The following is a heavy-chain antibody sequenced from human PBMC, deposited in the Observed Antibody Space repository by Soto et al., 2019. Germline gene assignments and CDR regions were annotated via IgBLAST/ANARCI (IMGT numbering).Heavy chain of an antibody. CDR3: ARDLRNLYNFDS. CDR2: ISSLGSTI. Sequence: EVHLVESGGGLVQPGGSLRLSCAASGFIFSNYEMNWVRQAPGKGLEWVSYISSLGSTIYYADSVKGRFTISRDNAKDSLSLQMNSLRAEDTAVYYCARDLRNLYNFDSWGQGTLVTVSS. V-gene: IGHV3-48*03. CDR1: GFIFSNYE. J-gene: IGHJ4*02. D-gene: IGHD1-20*01.